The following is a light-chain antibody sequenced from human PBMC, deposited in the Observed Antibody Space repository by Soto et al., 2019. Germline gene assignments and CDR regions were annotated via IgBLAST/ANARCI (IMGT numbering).Light chain of an antibody. V-gene: IGKV3-11*01. CDR2: DVS. CDR1: QSVSAY. J-gene: IGKJ4*01. CDR3: QQRVHWLT. Sequence: EIVLPQSPASLSLSPGERATLSCRASQSVSAYLAWYQQKAGQAPRLLIYDVSNRAPGIPARFTGSGSGTDFTLTISSLEPEDSAVYYCQQRVHWLTFGGGTKVDI.